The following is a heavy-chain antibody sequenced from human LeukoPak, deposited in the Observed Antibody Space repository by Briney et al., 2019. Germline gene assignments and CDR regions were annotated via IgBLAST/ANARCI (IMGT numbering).Heavy chain of an antibody. CDR3: AARYNWNDVAY. CDR2: IKSKTDGGTT. CDR1: GFTFTNAW. Sequence: GGSLRLSCAASGFTFTNAWMSWVRQAPGKGLESVGRIKSKTDGGTTDYAAPVEGRFTISRDDSKNTLYLQMNSLKTEDRAVYYCAARYNWNDVAYWGQGTLVTVSS. D-gene: IGHD1-1*01. J-gene: IGHJ4*02. V-gene: IGHV3-15*01.